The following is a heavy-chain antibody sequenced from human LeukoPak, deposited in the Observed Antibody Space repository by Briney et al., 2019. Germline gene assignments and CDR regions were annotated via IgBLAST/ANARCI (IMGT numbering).Heavy chain of an antibody. J-gene: IGHJ4*02. CDR1: GFTFSSYE. CDR2: ISSSGSTI. CDR3: ARDQGGVGAPFDY. Sequence: PGGSLRLSCAASGFTFSSYEMNWVRQAPGKGLEWVSYISSSGSTIYYADSVKGRFTISRDNAKNSLYLQMNSLRAEDTAVHYCARDQGGVGAPFDYWGQGTLVTVSS. V-gene: IGHV3-48*03. D-gene: IGHD1-26*01.